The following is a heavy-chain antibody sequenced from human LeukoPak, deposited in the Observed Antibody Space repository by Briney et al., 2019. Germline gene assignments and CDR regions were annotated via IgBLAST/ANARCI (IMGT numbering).Heavy chain of an antibody. D-gene: IGHD4-23*01. Sequence: ASVKVSCKASGYTFTSYDINWVRQATGQGLEWMGWMNPNSGNTGYAQKFQGRVTMTRNTSISTAYMELSSLRSEDTAVYYCARGPLTPAGYGMDVWGKGTTVTVSS. V-gene: IGHV1-8*01. CDR2: MNPNSGNT. CDR3: ARGPLTPAGYGMDV. J-gene: IGHJ6*04. CDR1: GYTFTSYD.